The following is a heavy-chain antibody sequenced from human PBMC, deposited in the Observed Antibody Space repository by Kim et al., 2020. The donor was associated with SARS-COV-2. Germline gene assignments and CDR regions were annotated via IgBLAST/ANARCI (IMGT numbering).Heavy chain of an antibody. V-gene: IGHV3-30*02. J-gene: IGHJ4*02. CDR3: AKSPFWYYDSSAPDY. Sequence: DSVKGRFTISRDNSKNTLYLQMNSLRAEDTAVYYCAKSPFWYYDSSAPDYWGQGTLVTVSS. D-gene: IGHD3-22*01.